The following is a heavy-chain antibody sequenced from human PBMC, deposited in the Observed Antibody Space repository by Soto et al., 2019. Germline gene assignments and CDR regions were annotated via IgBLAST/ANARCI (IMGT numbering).Heavy chain of an antibody. CDR2: ISSSSSYI. D-gene: IGHD6-6*01. CDR1: GFTFSSYS. CDR3: AREVSSIAARGRYFDY. V-gene: IGHV3-21*01. J-gene: IGHJ4*02. Sequence: EVQLVESGGGLVKPGGSLRLSCAASGFTFSSYSMNWFRQSPGKGLEWVSSISSSSSYIYYADSVKGRFTISRDNAKNSLYLQMNSLRAEDTAVYYCAREVSSIAARGRYFDYWGQGTLVTVSS.